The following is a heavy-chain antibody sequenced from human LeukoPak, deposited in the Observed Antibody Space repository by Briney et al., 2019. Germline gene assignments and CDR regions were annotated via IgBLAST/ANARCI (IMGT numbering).Heavy chain of an antibody. CDR1: GGSFSDYY. Sequence: SETLSLTCAVYGGSFSDYYWSWIRQPPGKGLEWIGEINHSGSTNYSPSLKTRVTISVDTSKNQFSLKLTSVTAADTAIYYCASVGSGSFDSWGQGTLVTVSS. CDR3: ASVGSGSFDS. J-gene: IGHJ4*02. V-gene: IGHV4-34*01. CDR2: INHSGST. D-gene: IGHD6-19*01.